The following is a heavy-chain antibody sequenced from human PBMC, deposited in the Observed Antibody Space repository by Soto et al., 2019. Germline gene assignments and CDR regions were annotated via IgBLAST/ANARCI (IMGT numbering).Heavy chain of an antibody. V-gene: IGHV4-59*01. CDR2: IYYSGST. CDR1: WGSLGDYG. D-gene: IGHD5-18*01. Sequence: PSETLCLPKSVVWGSLGDYGCSCILQPPGKGLEWIGYIYYSGSTNYNPSLKSRVTISVDTSKNQFSLKLSSVTAADTAVYYCARGQLWKNYYYYGMDVWGQGTTVTV. J-gene: IGHJ6*02. CDR3: ARGQLWKNYYYYGMDV.